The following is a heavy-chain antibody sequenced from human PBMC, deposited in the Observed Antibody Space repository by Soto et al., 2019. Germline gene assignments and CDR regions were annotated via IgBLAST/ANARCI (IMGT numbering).Heavy chain of an antibody. CDR3: ISHVFIWGNYRSSPWDYYFDY. V-gene: IGHV3-49*03. CDR1: GFTFGDYA. Sequence: PGGSLRLSCTASGFTFGDYAMSWFRQAPGKGLEWVGFIRSKAFGGTTEYDASVKGRFTISRDDSKSIAYLQMNSLKTEDTAVYYFISHVFIWGNYRSSPWDYYFDYWGQGTLVTVSS. J-gene: IGHJ4*02. CDR2: IRSKAFGGTT. D-gene: IGHD3-16*02.